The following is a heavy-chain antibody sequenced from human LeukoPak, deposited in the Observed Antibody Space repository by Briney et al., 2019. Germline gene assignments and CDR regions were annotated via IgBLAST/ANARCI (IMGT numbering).Heavy chain of an antibody. V-gene: IGHV3-48*03. D-gene: IGHD3-10*01. Sequence: GGSLRLSCAASGFTFSSYEMNWVRQAPGKGLEWVSYISSSGSTIYYADSVKGRFTISRDNAKNSLYLQMNSLRAEDTAVYYCARGGVATSGGYYYYYYMDVWGKGTTVTVSS. CDR1: GFTFSSYE. J-gene: IGHJ6*03. CDR2: ISSSGSTI. CDR3: ARGGVATSGGYYYYYYMDV.